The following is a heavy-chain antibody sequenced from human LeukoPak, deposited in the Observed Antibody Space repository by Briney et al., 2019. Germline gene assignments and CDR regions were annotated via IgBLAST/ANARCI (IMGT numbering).Heavy chain of an antibody. CDR2: IYYSGST. CDR1: GGSVSSGSYY. Sequence: SETLSLTCIVSGGSVSSGSYYWSWIRQPPGKGLEWLGYIYYSGSTNYNPSLKSRVTISVDTSKNQFSLKLSSVTAADTAVYYCAGYCSSTSCYEGWFDPWGQGTLVTVSS. CDR3: AGYCSSTSCYEGWFDP. V-gene: IGHV4-61*01. D-gene: IGHD2-2*01. J-gene: IGHJ5*02.